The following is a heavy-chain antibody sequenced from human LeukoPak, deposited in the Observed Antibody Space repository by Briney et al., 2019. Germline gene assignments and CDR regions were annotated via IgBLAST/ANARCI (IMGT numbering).Heavy chain of an antibody. CDR3: ARVSCSGGSCYSGWFDP. Sequence: GGSLRLSCAASGFTFSSYEINWVRQAPGKGLEWVSYISSSGSTIKYADSVKGRFTISRGNAKNSLYLQMNSLRAEDTAVYYCARVSCSGGSCYSGWFDPWGQGTLVTVSS. V-gene: IGHV3-48*03. D-gene: IGHD2-15*01. CDR1: GFTFSSYE. CDR2: ISSSGSTI. J-gene: IGHJ5*02.